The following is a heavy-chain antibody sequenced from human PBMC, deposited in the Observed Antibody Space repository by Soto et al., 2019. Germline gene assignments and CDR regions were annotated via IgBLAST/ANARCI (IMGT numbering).Heavy chain of an antibody. Sequence: PSETLSLTCAVYGGSFSGYYWSWIRQPPGKGLEWIGEINHSGSTNYNPSLKSRVTISVDSSKSQFSLKLSSVTAADAAVYYCARQAVSRGYHYYYGMDVWGQGTTVTVSS. J-gene: IGHJ6*02. CDR3: ARQAVSRGYHYYYGMDV. CDR1: GGSFSGYY. V-gene: IGHV4-34*01. CDR2: INHSGST. D-gene: IGHD4-4*01.